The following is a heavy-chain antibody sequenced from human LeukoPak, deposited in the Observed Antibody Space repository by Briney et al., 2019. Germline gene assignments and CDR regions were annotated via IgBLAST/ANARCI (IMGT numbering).Heavy chain of an antibody. D-gene: IGHD2-2*01. CDR3: VRNTKDY. V-gene: IGHV3-20*04. J-gene: IGHJ4*02. CDR1: GYTFYNYG. Sequence: GGSLRLSCVTSGYTFYNYGMSWVRQAPGKGLEWVSGLNWNGSTTGYADSVKGRFTISRDNAESSLYLQMSSLRAEDTALYYCVRNTKDYWGQGTLVTVSS. CDR2: LNWNGSTT.